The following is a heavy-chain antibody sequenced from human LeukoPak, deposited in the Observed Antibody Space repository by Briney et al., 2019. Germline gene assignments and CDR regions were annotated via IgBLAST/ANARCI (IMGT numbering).Heavy chain of an antibody. D-gene: IGHD3-10*01. CDR2: INHSGST. CDR1: GGSFSGYY. V-gene: IGHV4-34*01. J-gene: IGHJ4*02. Sequence: PSETLSLTCAVYGGSFSGYYWSWIRQPPGKGLEWIGEINHSGSTNYNPSLKSRVTISVDTSKNQFSLKLSSVAAADTAVYYCARGEYGSGSYSGYWGQGTLVTVSS. CDR3: ARGEYGSGSYSGY.